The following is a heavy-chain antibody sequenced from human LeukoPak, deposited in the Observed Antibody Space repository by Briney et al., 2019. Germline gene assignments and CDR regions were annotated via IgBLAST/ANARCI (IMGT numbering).Heavy chain of an antibody. CDR3: ARGVVPAAKEYYFDY. CDR2: IYSGGST. CDR1: GFTVSSNY. V-gene: IGHV3-53*01. J-gene: IGHJ4*02. D-gene: IGHD2-2*01. Sequence: PGGSLRLSCAASGFTVSSNYMSWVRQAPGKGLEWVSVIYSGGSTYYADSVKGRFTISRDNSKNTLYLQMNSLRAEDTAVYYCARGVVPAAKEYYFDYWGQGTLVTVSS.